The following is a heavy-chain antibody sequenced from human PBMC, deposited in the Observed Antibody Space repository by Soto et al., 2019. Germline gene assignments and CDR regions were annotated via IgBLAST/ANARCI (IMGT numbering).Heavy chain of an antibody. D-gene: IGHD2-2*01. CDR1: GSPISVNY. V-gene: IGHV4-59*01. CDR3: ARAGAVVVPAAYFDY. J-gene: IGHJ4*02. CDR2: IYYSGST. Sequence: PSETLSLTCTVSGSPISVNYWSWFRQAPGQGLEWIGYIYYSGSTNYNPSLKSRVTISVDTSKNQFSLKLSSVTAADTAVYYCARAGAVVVPAAYFDYWGQGTLVTVSS.